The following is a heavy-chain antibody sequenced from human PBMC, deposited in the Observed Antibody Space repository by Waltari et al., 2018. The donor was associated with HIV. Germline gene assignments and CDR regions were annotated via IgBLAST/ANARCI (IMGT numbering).Heavy chain of an antibody. D-gene: IGHD3-16*01. J-gene: IGHJ6*02. V-gene: IGHV4-38-2*01. CDR1: SISSGYY. Sequence: SISSGYYWGWIRQPPGKGLEWIGSIYHSGSTYYNPSLKSRVTISVDTSKNQFSLKLSSVTAADTAVYYCASRSVYDYVWGTRELSGMDVWGQGTTVTVSS. CDR2: IYHSGST. CDR3: ASRSVYDYVWGTRELSGMDV.